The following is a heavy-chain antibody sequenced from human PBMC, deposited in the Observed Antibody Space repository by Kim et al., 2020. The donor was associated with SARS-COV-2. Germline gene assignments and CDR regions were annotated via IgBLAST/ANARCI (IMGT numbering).Heavy chain of an antibody. J-gene: IGHJ6*02. CDR2: INNSGAT. CDR1: GGSFSDYP. V-gene: IGHV4-34*01. CDR3: ARGRAGVAPSPKMGIGPYCHQYSLDV. Sequence: SETLSLTCAVYGGSFSDYPWTWTRQSPGKGLEWIGEINNSGATNYNPTLKIRVAISVDTAKNQFSLKLKSATAADTAEYFCARGRAGVAPSPKMGIGPYCHQYSLDVWGQGTMVSVSS. D-gene: IGHD3-3*01.